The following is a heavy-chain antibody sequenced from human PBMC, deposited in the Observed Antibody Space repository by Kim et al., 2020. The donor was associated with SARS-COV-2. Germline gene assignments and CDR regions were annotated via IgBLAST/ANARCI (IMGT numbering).Heavy chain of an antibody. CDR1: GFTFSSYD. V-gene: IGHV3-13*05. J-gene: IGHJ3*02. D-gene: IGHD6-13*01. CDR3: ARAASCGYSSKNCDAFDI. CDR2: IGTAGDP. Sequence: GGSLRLSCAASGFTFSSYDMHWVRQATGKGLEWVSAIGTAGDPYYPGSVKGRFTISRENAKNSLYLQMNSLRAGDTAVYYCARAASCGYSSKNCDAFDIWGQGTMVTVSS.